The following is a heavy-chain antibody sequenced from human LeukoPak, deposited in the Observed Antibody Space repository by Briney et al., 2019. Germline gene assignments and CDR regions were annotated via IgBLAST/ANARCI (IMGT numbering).Heavy chain of an antibody. D-gene: IGHD2-2*01. Sequence: PGGSLRLSCAASGFTFYDSAMHWVRHAPGKGLEWVSHFCGDGGSTYYADSVKGRFTISRDNAKNTLYLHMNSLRAEDTTVYYCARRSSAVPSYFDLWGRGTLVTVSS. CDR2: FCGDGGST. CDR3: ARRSSAVPSYFDL. CDR1: GFTFYDSA. J-gene: IGHJ2*01. V-gene: IGHV3-43*02.